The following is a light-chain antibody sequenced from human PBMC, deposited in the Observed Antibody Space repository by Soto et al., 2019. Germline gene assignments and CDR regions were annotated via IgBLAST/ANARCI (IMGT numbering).Light chain of an antibody. V-gene: IGKV1-5*01. CDR3: QQYNSYSRT. Sequence: DIQMTPSPSTLSASVGDRVTITCRVSQSISSWLAWYQQKPGKAPKLLIYDASSLESGVPSRFSGSGSGTEFTLTISSLQPDDFATYYCQQYNSYSRTFGQGTKVDIK. CDR1: QSISSW. CDR2: DAS. J-gene: IGKJ1*01.